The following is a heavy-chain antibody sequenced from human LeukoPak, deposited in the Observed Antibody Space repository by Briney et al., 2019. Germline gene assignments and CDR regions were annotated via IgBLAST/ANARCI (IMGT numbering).Heavy chain of an antibody. V-gene: IGHV1-69*04. D-gene: IGHD3-10*01. Sequence: ASVKVSCKASGGTFSSYAISWVRQAPGQGLEWMGRIIPILGIANYAQKFQGRVTITADKSTSTAYMELSSLRSEDAAVYYCARGGDRGLDFDYWGQGTLVTVSS. CDR2: IIPILGIA. CDR3: ARGGDRGLDFDY. CDR1: GGTFSSYA. J-gene: IGHJ4*02.